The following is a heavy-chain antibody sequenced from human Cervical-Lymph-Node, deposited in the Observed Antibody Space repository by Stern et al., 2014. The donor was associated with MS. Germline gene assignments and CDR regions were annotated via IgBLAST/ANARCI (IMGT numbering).Heavy chain of an antibody. Sequence: QLQLQESGSGLVKPSQTLSLTCAVSGGSISSGGYSWSWIRQPPGKGLEWIGYIYHSGSTYYNPSLKSRVTISVDRSKNQFSLKLSSGTAADTAVYYCARGGSTSWATSAFDIWGQGTMVTVSS. V-gene: IGHV4-30-2*01. J-gene: IGHJ3*02. D-gene: IGHD2-2*01. CDR2: IYHSGST. CDR3: ARGGSTSWATSAFDI. CDR1: GGSISSGGYS.